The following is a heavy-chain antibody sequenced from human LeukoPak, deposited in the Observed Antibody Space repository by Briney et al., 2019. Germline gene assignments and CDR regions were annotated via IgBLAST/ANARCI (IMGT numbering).Heavy chain of an antibody. Sequence: PGGSLRLSCTPSGFTFSTYGMAWVRQAPGKGVEWVSSISGSGANTNYADSVKGGLTISRESSNTTLYLHMHRLRVDDTAVYFCAKRGGYDYGSHFDHWGQGALVTVSS. CDR3: AKRGGYDYGSHFDH. D-gene: IGHD5-18*01. V-gene: IGHV3-23*01. CDR1: GFTFSTYG. J-gene: IGHJ4*02. CDR2: ISGSGANT.